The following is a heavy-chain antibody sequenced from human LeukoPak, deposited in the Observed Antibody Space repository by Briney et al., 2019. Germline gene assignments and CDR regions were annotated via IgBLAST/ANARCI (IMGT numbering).Heavy chain of an antibody. V-gene: IGHV4-39*01. CDR2: IYYHENT. Sequence: SETLSLTCTVSGGSISSSTDYWGWIRQAPGKGLEWIGSIYYHENTYYNSSLKSRVTISVDTSKNQFSLKLSSVTAADTAVYYCARLWSTSCKGGSCPHQPNYWGQGTRVTVPS. CDR3: ARLWSTSCKGGSCPHQPNY. D-gene: IGHD2-15*01. J-gene: IGHJ4*02. CDR1: GGSISSSTDY.